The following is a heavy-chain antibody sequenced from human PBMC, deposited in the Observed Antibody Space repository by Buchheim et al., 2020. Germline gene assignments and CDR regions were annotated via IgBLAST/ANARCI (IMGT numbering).Heavy chain of an antibody. CDR1: GYTFTSHD. D-gene: IGHD4-17*01. CDR2: MNPNSGNT. Sequence: QVQLVQSGAEVKKPGASVKVSCKASGYTFTSHDINWVRQATGQGLEWMGWMNPNSGNTGYAQKFQGRVTMTRKPSQRTAFMELSSLRSEDTAMYYCARDYGDSEPFDYWGQGTL. V-gene: IGHV1-8*01. CDR3: ARDYGDSEPFDY. J-gene: IGHJ4*02.